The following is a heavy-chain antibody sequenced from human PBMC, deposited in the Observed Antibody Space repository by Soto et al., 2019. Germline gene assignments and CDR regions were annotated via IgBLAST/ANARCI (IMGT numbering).Heavy chain of an antibody. V-gene: IGHV1-8*01. J-gene: IGHJ6*02. CDR1: GYTFTSYD. CDR3: AGIGIAAAGRRVDYGMDV. D-gene: IGHD6-13*01. Sequence: QVQLVQSGAEVKKPGASVKVSCKASGYTFTSYDINWVRQATGQGLEWMGWMNPNSGNTGYAQKFQGRVTMTRNTTIRTADRELSSLRSEDRAVDYGAGIGIAAAGRRVDYGMDVWGQGTTVTV. CDR2: MNPNSGNT.